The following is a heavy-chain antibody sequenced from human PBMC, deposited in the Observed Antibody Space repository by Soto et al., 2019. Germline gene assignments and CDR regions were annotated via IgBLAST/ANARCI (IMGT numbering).Heavy chain of an antibody. Sequence: GASVKVSCKASGGTFSSYAISWVRQAPGQGLEWMGGIIPIFGTANYAQKFQGRVTITADESTSTAHMELSSLRSEDTAVYYCARGAWDSSGYYAIDYWGQGTLVTVSS. V-gene: IGHV1-69*13. J-gene: IGHJ4*02. CDR3: ARGAWDSSGYYAIDY. D-gene: IGHD3-22*01. CDR1: GGTFSSYA. CDR2: IIPIFGTA.